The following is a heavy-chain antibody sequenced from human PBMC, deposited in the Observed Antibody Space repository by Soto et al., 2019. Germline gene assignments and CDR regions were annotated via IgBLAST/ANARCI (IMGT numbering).Heavy chain of an antibody. CDR3: ARGSREVLGGAFDS. Sequence: ASVKVSCKASGYTFTSYDINWVRQATGQGLEWMGWMNPNSGNTGYAQKFQGRVTMTRNTSISTAYMELSSLRSEDTAVYYCARGSREVLGGAFDSWGQETMVTVAS. V-gene: IGHV1-8*01. J-gene: IGHJ3*02. D-gene: IGHD3-16*01. CDR2: MNPNSGNT. CDR1: GYTFTSYD.